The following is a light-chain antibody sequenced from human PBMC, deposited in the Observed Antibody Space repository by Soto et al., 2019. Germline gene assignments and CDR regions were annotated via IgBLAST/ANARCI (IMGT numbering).Light chain of an antibody. CDR3: QQYNSWRT. Sequence: LMTQTPCTVSVSAGERATLSCRASQSIASNLAWYQHKPGQAPRLLIYAADTWATGVPDRLSGSGSGTEFTLTISSLHSEDFAVYYCQQYNSWRTFGHGTKVDIK. CDR1: QSIASN. J-gene: IGKJ1*01. V-gene: IGKV3-15*01. CDR2: AAD.